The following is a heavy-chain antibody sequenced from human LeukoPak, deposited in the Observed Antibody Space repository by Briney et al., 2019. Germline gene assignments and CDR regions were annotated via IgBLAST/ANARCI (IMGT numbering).Heavy chain of an antibody. V-gene: IGHV3-48*04. Sequence: KTGGSLRLSCAASGFTFSSYAMGWVRQAPGKGLEWVSYISSSGSTIYYADSVKGRFTISRDNAKNSLYLQTNSLRAEDTAVYYCASEGVYSSGPTDYWGQGTLVTVSS. CDR3: ASEGVYSSGPTDY. D-gene: IGHD6-19*01. J-gene: IGHJ4*02. CDR1: GFTFSSYA. CDR2: ISSSGSTI.